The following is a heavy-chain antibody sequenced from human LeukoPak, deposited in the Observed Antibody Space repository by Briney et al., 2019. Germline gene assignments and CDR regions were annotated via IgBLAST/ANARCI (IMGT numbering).Heavy chain of an antibody. Sequence: GGSLRLSCAASGFTFSSYSMNWVRQAPGKGLEWVSYISSSSSTIYYADSVKGRFTISRDNAKNSLYLQMNSLRAEDTSVYYCARGRHYYESSDYYYEGDAFDVWGQGTMVTVSS. CDR1: GFTFSSYS. V-gene: IGHV3-48*01. D-gene: IGHD3-22*01. CDR3: ARGRHYYESSDYYYEGDAFDV. CDR2: ISSSSSTI. J-gene: IGHJ3*01.